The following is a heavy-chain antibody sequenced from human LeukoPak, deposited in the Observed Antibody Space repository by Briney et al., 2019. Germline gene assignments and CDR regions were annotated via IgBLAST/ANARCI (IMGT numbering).Heavy chain of an antibody. V-gene: IGHV4-39*01. J-gene: IGHJ3*02. CDR2: IYYSGST. CDR1: GGSISSSSYY. D-gene: IGHD3-10*01. CDR3: ARREGDGSGSFDI. Sequence: PSETLSLTCTVSGGSISSSSYYWGWIRQPPGKGLEWIGSIYYSGSTYYNPSLKSRVTISVDTSKNQFSLKLSSVTAADTAVYYCARREGDGSGSFDIWGQGTMVTVSS.